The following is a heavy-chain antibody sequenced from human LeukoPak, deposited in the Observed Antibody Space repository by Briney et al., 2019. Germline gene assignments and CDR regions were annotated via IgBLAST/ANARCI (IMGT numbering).Heavy chain of an antibody. Sequence: GGSLRLSCAASGFTFNNYAMSWVRQAPGKGLEWVSTISGSGDSTHYADSVKGRFTISRDNSKDTLYVQMNSLGAGDTAVYYCAKGTQFGSGTYRNDAFEIWGQGTKVTVSS. CDR2: ISGSGDST. J-gene: IGHJ3*02. CDR1: GFTFNNYA. CDR3: AKGTQFGSGTYRNDAFEI. D-gene: IGHD3-10*01. V-gene: IGHV3-23*01.